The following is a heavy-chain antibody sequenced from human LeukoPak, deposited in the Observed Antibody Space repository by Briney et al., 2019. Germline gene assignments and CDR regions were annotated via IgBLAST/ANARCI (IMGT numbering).Heavy chain of an antibody. Sequence: SETLSLTCTVSGGPINGYYWTWIRQPPGKGLEWIGYISDSGSTNYNPSLKSRVTMSVDSSNTEFSLRLNSVTAADTAVYYCARVFRGAVTSNWFHPWGQGTLVTVSS. CDR3: ARVFRGAVTSNWFHP. CDR2: ISDSGST. CDR1: GGPINGYY. J-gene: IGHJ5*02. V-gene: IGHV4-59*01. D-gene: IGHD4-17*01.